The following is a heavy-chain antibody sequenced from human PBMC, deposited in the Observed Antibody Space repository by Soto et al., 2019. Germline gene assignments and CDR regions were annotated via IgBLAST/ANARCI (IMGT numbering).Heavy chain of an antibody. Sequence: PSETLSLTCTVSGGSITSSDYHWGWIRQPPGKGLEWIGSMYYYSGSTYYNPSLKSRVTISVDTSKNQFSLRLSSVTAADTALYYCARISGPWYYGMDVWGQGTTVTVSS. V-gene: IGHV4-39*01. D-gene: IGHD6-19*01. CDR1: GGSITSSDYH. J-gene: IGHJ6*02. CDR2: MYYYSGST. CDR3: ARISGPWYYGMDV.